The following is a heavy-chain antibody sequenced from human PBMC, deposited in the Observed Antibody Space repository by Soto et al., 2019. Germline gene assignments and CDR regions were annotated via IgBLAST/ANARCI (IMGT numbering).Heavy chain of an antibody. CDR1: GGSISSGGYY. CDR3: ARSVFP. V-gene: IGHV4-31*03. J-gene: IGHJ5*02. CDR2: IYYSGST. Sequence: PSETLSLTCTVSGGSISSGGYYWSWIRQNPRKSLEWIGYIYYSGSTYYNPSLKSRVTISIDTSKNQFSLKLTSVTAADTAVYYCARSVFPWGQGTLVTVSS.